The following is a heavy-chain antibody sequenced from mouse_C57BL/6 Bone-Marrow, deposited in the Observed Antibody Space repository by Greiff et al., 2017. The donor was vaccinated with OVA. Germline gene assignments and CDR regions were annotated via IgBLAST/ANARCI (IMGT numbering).Heavy chain of an antibody. Sequence: EVKLVESGGGLVQPGGSLKLSCAASGFTFSDYYMYWVRQTPEKRLEWVAYISNGGGSTYYPDTVKGRFTISRDNAKNTLYLQMSRLKSEDTAMYYCARLTTVVAKGGFAYWGQGTLVTVSA. CDR1: GFTFSDYY. CDR3: ARLTTVVAKGGFAY. CDR2: ISNGGGST. V-gene: IGHV5-12*01. D-gene: IGHD1-1*01. J-gene: IGHJ3*01.